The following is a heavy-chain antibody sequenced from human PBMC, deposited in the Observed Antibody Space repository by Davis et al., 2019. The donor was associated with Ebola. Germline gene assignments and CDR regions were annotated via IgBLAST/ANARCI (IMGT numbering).Heavy chain of an antibody. Sequence: AASVKVSCKASGGTFSSYAISWVRQAPGQGPEWMGGIIPIFGTANYAQKFQGRVTITADESTSTAYMELSSLRSEDTAVYYCARGGWELLYGRFDYWGQGTLVTVSS. D-gene: IGHD1-26*01. CDR3: ARGGWELLYGRFDY. V-gene: IGHV1-69*13. CDR1: GGTFSSYA. CDR2: IIPIFGTA. J-gene: IGHJ4*02.